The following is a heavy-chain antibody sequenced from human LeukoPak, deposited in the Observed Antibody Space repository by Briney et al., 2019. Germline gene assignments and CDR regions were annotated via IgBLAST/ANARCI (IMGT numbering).Heavy chain of an antibody. V-gene: IGHV4-39*07. D-gene: IGHD1-26*01. CDR1: GGSISSGSFY. CDR3: ARGVNSGFDY. J-gene: IGHJ4*02. Sequence: SETLSLTCTVSGGSISSGSFYWGWIRQPPGKDLEWIGSIYYSGSTYYNPSLKSRVTISVDKSKNQFSLKLSSVTAADTAVYYCARGVNSGFDYWGQGTLVTVSS. CDR2: IYYSGST.